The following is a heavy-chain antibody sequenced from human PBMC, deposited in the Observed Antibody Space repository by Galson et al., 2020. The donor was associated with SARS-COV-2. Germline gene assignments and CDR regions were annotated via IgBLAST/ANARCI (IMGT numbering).Heavy chain of an antibody. Sequence: GGSLRLSCSTSGLTFSNTEMNWVRQAPGKGLEWLSYISKSGITIYYADSVKRRFTISRDNAENALYLQMNSRRAEDMGIYYCATGDVWFESWGQGTLVTVSS. D-gene: IGHD1-1*01. CDR1: GLTFSNTE. V-gene: IGHV3-48*03. J-gene: IGHJ5*01. CDR3: ATGDVWFES. CDR2: ISKSGITI.